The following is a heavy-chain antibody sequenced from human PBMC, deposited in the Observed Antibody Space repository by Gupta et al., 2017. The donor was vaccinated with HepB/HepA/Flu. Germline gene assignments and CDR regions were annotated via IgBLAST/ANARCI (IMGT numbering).Heavy chain of an antibody. D-gene: IGHD6-13*01. CDR3: ARASRAAALDFDY. J-gene: IGHJ4*02. CDR2: INPNSGGT. V-gene: IGHV1-2*02. Sequence: QVQLVQSGAEVKKPGASVKVSCKASGYPFTGYYMHWVRQAPGQGLEWMGWINPNSGGTNYAQKVQGRVTMTRDTSISTAYMELSRLRSDDTAVYYCARASRAAALDFDYWGQGTLVTVSS. CDR1: GYPFTGYY.